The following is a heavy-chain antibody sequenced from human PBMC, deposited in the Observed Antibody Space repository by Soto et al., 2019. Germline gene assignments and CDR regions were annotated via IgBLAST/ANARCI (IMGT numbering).Heavy chain of an antibody. V-gene: IGHV1-69*01. D-gene: IGHD6-6*01. CDR2: IIPIFGTA. Sequence: QVQLVQSGAEVKKPGSSVKVSCKASGGTFSSYAISWVRQAPGQGLEWMRGIIPIFGTANYAQKFQGRVTITADESTSTAYMELSSLRSEDTAVYYCATYSSSVPPPENWFDPWGQGTLVTVSS. CDR3: ATYSSSVPPPENWFDP. J-gene: IGHJ5*02. CDR1: GGTFSSYA.